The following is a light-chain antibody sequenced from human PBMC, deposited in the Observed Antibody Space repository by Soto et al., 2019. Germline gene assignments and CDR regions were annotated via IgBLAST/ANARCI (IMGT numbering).Light chain of an antibody. J-gene: IGLJ1*01. CDR1: SSNIGAGYD. Sequence: QSVLTQPPSVSEAPGQRVTISCTGSSSNIGAGYDVHWYQQLPGAAPKLLIYGNNNRPSGVPDRFSGSKSGTSASLAISGLQAEDEADYYCQSYDRSLTGYVFGTGTKLTVL. CDR2: GNN. CDR3: QSYDRSLTGYV. V-gene: IGLV1-40*01.